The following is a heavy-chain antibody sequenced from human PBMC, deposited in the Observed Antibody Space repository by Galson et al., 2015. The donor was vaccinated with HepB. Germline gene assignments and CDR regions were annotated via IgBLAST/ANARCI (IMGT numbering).Heavy chain of an antibody. CDR3: GRARQPGGTHAVANK. V-gene: IGHV3-30*04. CDR1: GFTFSSYA. D-gene: IGHD5-12*01. CDR2: ISDDGSVN. J-gene: IGHJ4*02. Sequence: SLRLSCAASGFTFSSYAMHWVRQAPGKGLEWLGVISDDGSVNYYADSVKGRFTVSRDNSKNAVYLQTNSLTDEDTALNYCGRARQPGGTHAVANKWGQGTLVTVSS.